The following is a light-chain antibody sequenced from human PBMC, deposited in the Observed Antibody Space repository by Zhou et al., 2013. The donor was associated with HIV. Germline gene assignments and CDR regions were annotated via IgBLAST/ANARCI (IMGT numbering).Light chain of an antibody. CDR3: MQGTHWPYT. J-gene: IGKJ2*01. V-gene: IGKV2-30*02. CDR2: AVS. CDR1: QSLVHSDGNTY. Sequence: DVVMTQSPLSLPVTLGQPASISCRSSQSLVHSDGNTYLNWFHQRPGQSPRRLIYAVSNRDSGVPDRFSGSGSGTGFTLKITRVEAEDVGLYYCMQGTHWPYTFGQGTKLEIK.